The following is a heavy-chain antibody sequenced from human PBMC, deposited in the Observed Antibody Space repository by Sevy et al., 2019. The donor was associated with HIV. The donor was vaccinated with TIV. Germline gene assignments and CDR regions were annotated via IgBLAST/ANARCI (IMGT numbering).Heavy chain of an antibody. CDR3: ARDYYRSGSYSFDL. D-gene: IGHD3-10*01. J-gene: IGHJ5*02. V-gene: IGHV3-48*01. Sequence: GGSLRLSCAASGFTFGTYNMNWVRQAPGKGPEWLSYISSSSTTIDYADSVKGRFTSSRDNAKGTLYLQMKRLRAEDSAVYYCARDYYRSGSYSFDLWGRGTLVTVSS. CDR2: ISSSSTTI. CDR1: GFTFGTYN.